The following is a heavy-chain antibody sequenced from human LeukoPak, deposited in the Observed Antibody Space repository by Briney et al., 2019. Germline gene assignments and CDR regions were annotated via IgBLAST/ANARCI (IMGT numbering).Heavy chain of an antibody. V-gene: IGHV1-3*01. CDR3: ARERWHCRGNDCYSVYYYGLDV. CDR2: INAGNDDT. Sequence: ASVKVSCKAAGYTFTNYAFHWVRQAPGQRLEWLGWINAGNDDTKYSQKCQARVTITMDTSASTVYMELSSLTSDDTAVYYCARERWHCRGNDCYSVYYYGLDVWGQGTTVTVSS. CDR1: GYTFTNYA. D-gene: IGHD2-15*01. J-gene: IGHJ6*02.